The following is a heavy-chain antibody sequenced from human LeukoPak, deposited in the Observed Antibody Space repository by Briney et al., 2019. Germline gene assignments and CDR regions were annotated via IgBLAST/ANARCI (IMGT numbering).Heavy chain of an antibody. CDR2: ISGSGGST. V-gene: IGHV3-23*01. CDR1: AFTFSSYA. Sequence: GSLRLSCAASAFTFSSYAMSWVRQAPGKGLEWVSAISGSGGSTYYADSVKGRFTISRDNSKNTLYLQMNSLRAEDTAVYYCAKDEEGYGDYVPNRIDYWGQGTLVTVSS. D-gene: IGHD4-17*01. CDR3: AKDEEGYGDYVPNRIDY. J-gene: IGHJ4*02.